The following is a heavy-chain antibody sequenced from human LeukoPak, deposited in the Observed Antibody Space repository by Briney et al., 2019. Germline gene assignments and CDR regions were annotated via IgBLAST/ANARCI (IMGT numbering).Heavy chain of an antibody. V-gene: IGHV4-34*01. Sequence: SETLSLTCAVYGGSFSGYYWSWIRQPPGKGLEWIGSIYYSGSTYYNPSLKSRVTISVDTSKNQFSLKLSSVTAADTAVYYCAVSGWAHYYGMDVWGQGTTVTVSS. CDR3: AVSGWAHYYGMDV. D-gene: IGHD6-19*01. CDR1: GGSFSGYY. CDR2: IYYSGST. J-gene: IGHJ6*02.